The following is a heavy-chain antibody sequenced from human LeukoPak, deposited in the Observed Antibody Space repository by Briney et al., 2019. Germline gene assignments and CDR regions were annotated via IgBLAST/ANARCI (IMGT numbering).Heavy chain of an antibody. Sequence: GGSLRHSCAASGFTFSDYYMSWIRQAPGKGLEWVSYISSSSSYTNYADSVKGRFTISRDNAKNSLYLQMNGLRAEDTAVYYCASVYYDSSGYSNDYWGQGTLVTVSS. CDR2: ISSSSSYT. V-gene: IGHV3-11*03. J-gene: IGHJ4*02. CDR1: GFTFSDYY. CDR3: ASVYYDSSGYSNDY. D-gene: IGHD3-22*01.